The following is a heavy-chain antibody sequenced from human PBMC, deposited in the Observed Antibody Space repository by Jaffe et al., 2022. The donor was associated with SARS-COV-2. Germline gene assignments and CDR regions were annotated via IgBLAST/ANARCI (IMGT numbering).Heavy chain of an antibody. V-gene: IGHV3-23*01. D-gene: IGHD6-19*01. CDR3: AKDQAHSPYSSGWYVPGGAFDI. CDR1: GFTFSSYA. Sequence: EVQLLESGGGLVQPGGSLRLSCAASGFTFSSYAMSWVRQAPGKGLEWVSAISGSGGSTYYADSVKGRFTISRDNSKNTLYLQMNSLRAEDTAVYYCAKDQAHSPYSSGWYVPGGAFDIWGQGTMVTVSS. J-gene: IGHJ3*02. CDR2: ISGSGGST.